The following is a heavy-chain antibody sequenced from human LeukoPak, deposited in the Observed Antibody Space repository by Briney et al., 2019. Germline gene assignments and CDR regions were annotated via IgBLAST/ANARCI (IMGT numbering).Heavy chain of an antibody. CDR3: ARDTYMVRGVIIFHLLDY. J-gene: IGHJ4*01. Sequence: ASVKVSCKASGYTFTSYGISWVRQAPGQGLEWMGWICAYNGNTNYAQKLQGRVTMTRDTSTSTAYMELRSLRSDDTAVYYCARDTYMVRGVIIFHLLDYWGQGTLVTVSS. V-gene: IGHV1-18*01. D-gene: IGHD3-10*01. CDR1: GYTFTSYG. CDR2: ICAYNGNT.